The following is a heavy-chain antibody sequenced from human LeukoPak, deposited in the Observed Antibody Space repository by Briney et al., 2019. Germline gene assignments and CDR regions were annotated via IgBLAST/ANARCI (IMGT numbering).Heavy chain of an antibody. D-gene: IGHD5-18*01. Sequence: PSETLSLTCTVSGYSISSGYYWGWIRQPPGKGLEWIGSIYHSGSTYYNPSLKSRVTISVDTSKNQFSLKLSSVTAAATAVYYCVRAARYSYGYYFDYWGQGTLVTVSS. J-gene: IGHJ4*02. CDR2: IYHSGST. CDR1: GYSISSGYY. CDR3: VRAARYSYGYYFDY. V-gene: IGHV4-38-2*02.